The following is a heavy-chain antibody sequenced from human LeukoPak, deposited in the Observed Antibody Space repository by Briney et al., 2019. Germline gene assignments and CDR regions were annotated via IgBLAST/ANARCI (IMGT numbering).Heavy chain of an antibody. D-gene: IGHD6-13*01. V-gene: IGHV4-39*07. J-gene: IGHJ5*02. CDR1: GGSISSSSYY. CDR2: IYYSGST. CDR3: ARGKLQAAAGRPRFDP. Sequence: SETLSLTCTVSGGSISSSSYYWGWIRQPPGKGLEWIGSIYYSGSTYYNPSLKSRVTISVDTSKNQFSLRLSSVTAADTAVYYCARGKLQAAAGRPRFDPWGQGTLVTVSS.